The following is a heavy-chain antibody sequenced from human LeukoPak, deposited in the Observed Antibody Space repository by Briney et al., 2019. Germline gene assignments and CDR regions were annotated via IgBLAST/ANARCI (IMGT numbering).Heavy chain of an antibody. CDR1: GGTFSSYA. J-gene: IGHJ4*02. D-gene: IGHD2-21*02. Sequence: GASVKVSCKASGGTFSSYAISWVRQAPGQGLEWMGGIIPILGTANYAQKFQGRVTITTDESTSTAYMELSSLRSEDTAVYCCARAGLVTNFDYWGQGTLVTVSS. V-gene: IGHV1-69*05. CDR3: ARAGLVTNFDY. CDR2: IIPILGTA.